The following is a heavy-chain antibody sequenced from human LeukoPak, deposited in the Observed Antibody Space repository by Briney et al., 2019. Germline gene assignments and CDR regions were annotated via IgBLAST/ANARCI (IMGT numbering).Heavy chain of an antibody. D-gene: IGHD5-24*01. CDR3: AKDIRGDGYNSRFDY. CDR2: ISGDGGST. V-gene: IGHV3-43*02. J-gene: IGHJ4*02. CDR1: GFAFDDYA. Sequence: GGSLRLSCAASGFAFDDYAMHWVRQAPGTGLEWVSLISGDGGSTYYADSVKGLFTISRDNGKNSLYLQMNSLRTEDTALYYCAKDIRGDGYNSRFDYWGQGTLVTVSP.